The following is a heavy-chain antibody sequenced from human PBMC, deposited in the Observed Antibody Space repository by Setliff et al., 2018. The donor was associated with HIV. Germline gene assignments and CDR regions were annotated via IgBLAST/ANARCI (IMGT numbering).Heavy chain of an antibody. CDR1: GGSISSGGYY. V-gene: IGHV4-31*03. Sequence: PSETLSLTCTVSGGSISSGGYYWSWIHQHPGKGLEWIGYIHYSGSTYFNPSLKSRVTISLDTSKNQFSLKVSSMTAADTAVYYCARNSKNWNYPVEYYDYYMDVWGTGTTVTVSS. J-gene: IGHJ6*03. D-gene: IGHD1-7*01. CDR3: ARNSKNWNYPVEYYDYYMDV. CDR2: IHYSGST.